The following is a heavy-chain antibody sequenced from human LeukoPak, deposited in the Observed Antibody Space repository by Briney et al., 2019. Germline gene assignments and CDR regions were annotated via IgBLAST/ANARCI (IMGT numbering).Heavy chain of an antibody. CDR1: GGSFSGYY. Sequence: SETLSLTCAVYGGSFSGYYWSWIRQPPGKGLEWIGEINHSGSTNYNPSLKSRVTISVDTSKNQFSLKLSSVTAADTAVYYCATYYYESSGYHDYWGQGTLVTVSS. D-gene: IGHD3-22*01. CDR3: ATYYYESSGYHDY. J-gene: IGHJ4*02. CDR2: INHSGST. V-gene: IGHV4-34*01.